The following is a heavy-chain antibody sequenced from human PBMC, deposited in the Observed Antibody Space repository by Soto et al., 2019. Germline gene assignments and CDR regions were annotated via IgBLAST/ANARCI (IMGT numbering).Heavy chain of an antibody. CDR1: GFTIENSV. CDR2: ITYDGSNT. Sequence: AGSLRLSCVVSGFTIENSVMHWVRQTPGKGLVWVSVITYDGSNTHYADSVKGRFTISRDNSKNTLYLQMNSLRAEDTAVYYCAKDERYYYDSSGYYFDYWGQGTLVTVSS. D-gene: IGHD3-22*01. V-gene: IGHV3-30*04. J-gene: IGHJ4*02. CDR3: AKDERYYYDSSGYYFDY.